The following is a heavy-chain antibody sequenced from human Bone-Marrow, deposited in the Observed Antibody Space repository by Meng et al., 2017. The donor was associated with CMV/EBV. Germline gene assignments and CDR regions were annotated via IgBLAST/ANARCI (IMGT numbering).Heavy chain of an antibody. CDR2: ISWNSGSI. J-gene: IGHJ4*02. CDR3: AKGYYYDSSGLFDY. V-gene: IGHV3-9*03. Sequence: SLKISCAASGFTFADYAMHWVRQAPGKGLEWVSGISWNSGSIGYADSVKGRFTIPRDNAKNSLYLQMNRLRAEDMALYYCAKGYYYDSSGLFDYWGQGTLVTVSS. D-gene: IGHD3-22*01. CDR1: GFTFADYA.